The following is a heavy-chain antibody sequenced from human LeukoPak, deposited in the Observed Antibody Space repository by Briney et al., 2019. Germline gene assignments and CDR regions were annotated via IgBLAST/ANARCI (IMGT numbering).Heavy chain of an antibody. V-gene: IGHV4-39*01. CDR2: IYYSGST. J-gene: IGHJ4*02. CDR1: GGSISSSSYY. D-gene: IGHD6-13*01. Sequence: PSETLSLTCTVSGGSISSSSYYWGWLRQPPGKGLEWIGSIYYSGSTYYNPSLKSRVTISVDTSKNQFSLKLSSVTAADTAVYYCARHGIAAAGPPDYWGQGTLVTVSS. CDR3: ARHGIAAAGPPDY.